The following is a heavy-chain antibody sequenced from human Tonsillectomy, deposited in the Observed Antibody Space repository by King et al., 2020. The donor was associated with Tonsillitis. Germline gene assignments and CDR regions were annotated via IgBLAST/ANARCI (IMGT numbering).Heavy chain of an antibody. CDR2: MYYSGTI. V-gene: IGHV4-39*01. D-gene: IGHD1-26*01. J-gene: IGHJ4*02. Sequence: LQLQESGPGVVKPSETLSLTCTVSGGSISSSDHDWAWIRQPPGKGLEWTGYMYYSGTIFYNPSLKSRITISGGTSENRFSLRLSSVTAADTAVYFCARYVSGSFDYWGQGALVTVSS. CDR1: GGSISSSDHD. CDR3: ARYVSGSFDY.